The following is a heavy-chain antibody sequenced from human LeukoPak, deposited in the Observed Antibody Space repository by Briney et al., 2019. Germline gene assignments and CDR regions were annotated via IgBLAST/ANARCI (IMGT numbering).Heavy chain of an antibody. Sequence: PSETLSLTCTVSGGSISGATSYGGWIRQPPGKGLEWIGGTYYKGNIYYNPSLSSRITISLDTSKKQFSLRLTSVTAADTALYYCAITIPAASSQNGFRFWGQGTMVTVSS. CDR1: GGSISGATSY. CDR3: AITIPAASSQNGFRF. J-gene: IGHJ3*01. D-gene: IGHD6-13*01. CDR2: TYYKGNI. V-gene: IGHV4-39*07.